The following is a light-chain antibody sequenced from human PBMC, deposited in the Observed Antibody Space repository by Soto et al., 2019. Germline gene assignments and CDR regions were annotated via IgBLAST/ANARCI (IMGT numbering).Light chain of an antibody. CDR1: QSINHW. Sequence: DIQMTQSPSTLSASVGDRVTITCRASQSINHWLAWYQQKPEKPPKLLIYRPSNLESGVPSRFSGSESGTDFSLTISSLQPDDFATYYCQQYKSFSFTFGEGTRVEVK. J-gene: IGKJ4*01. CDR2: RPS. CDR3: QQYKSFSFT. V-gene: IGKV1-5*03.